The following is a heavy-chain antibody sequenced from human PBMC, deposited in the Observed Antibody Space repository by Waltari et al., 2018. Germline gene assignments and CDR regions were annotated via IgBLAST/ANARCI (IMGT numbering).Heavy chain of an antibody. CDR2: IRSRSSNI. Sequence: ELQLVESGGGLVKPGGSLRLSCAASGFTCSSYSMNWAGQAPGRGMGGFASIRSRSSNIYYADSVKGRLTISRDKAKNALYRQMNSVRAEDTAVYYCARGGELERLRYWGQGTLVTVSS. D-gene: IGHD1-1*01. V-gene: IGHV3-21*01. CDR1: GFTCSSYS. CDR3: ARGGELERLRY. J-gene: IGHJ4*02.